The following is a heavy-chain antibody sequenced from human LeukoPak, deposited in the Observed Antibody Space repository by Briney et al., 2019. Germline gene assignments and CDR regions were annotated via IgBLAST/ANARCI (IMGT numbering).Heavy chain of an antibody. Sequence: GASVKVSFKASGYTFTGYYMHWVRQAPGQGLEWMGWINPNSGGTNYAQKFQGRATMTRDTSITTAYMELSRLTSDDTAVYYCARTRGGYSYGYPGYFQHWGQGTLVTVSS. CDR1: GYTFTGYY. V-gene: IGHV1-2*02. CDR2: INPNSGGT. J-gene: IGHJ1*01. D-gene: IGHD5-18*01. CDR3: ARTRGGYSYGYPGYFQH.